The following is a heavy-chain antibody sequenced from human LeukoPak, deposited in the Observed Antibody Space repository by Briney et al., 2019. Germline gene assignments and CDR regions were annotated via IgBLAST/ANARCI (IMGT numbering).Heavy chain of an antibody. CDR2: INHSGST. V-gene: IGHV4-34*01. J-gene: IGHJ6*03. CDR3: ARGLVYYMDV. Sequence: ASETLSLTCAVYGGSFSGYYWSWIRQPPGKGLERIGEINHSGSTNYNPSLKSRVTISVDTSKNQFSLKLSSVTAADTAVYYCARGLVYYMDVWGKGTTVTVSS. CDR1: GGSFSGYY.